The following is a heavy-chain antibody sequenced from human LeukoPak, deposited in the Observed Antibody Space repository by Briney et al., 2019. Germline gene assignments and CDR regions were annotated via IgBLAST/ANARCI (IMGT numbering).Heavy chain of an antibody. D-gene: IGHD2-2*01. CDR3: ARGYCSSTSCYYSFDY. CDR2: INHSGST. V-gene: IGHV4-34*01. J-gene: IGHJ4*02. Sequence: PSETLSLTCAVYGGSFSGYYWSWIRQPPGKGLEWIGEINHSGSTNYNPSLKSRVTISVDTSKNQFSLKLSSVTAADTAVYYCARGYCSSTSCYYSFDYWGQGTLVTVSS. CDR1: GGSFSGYY.